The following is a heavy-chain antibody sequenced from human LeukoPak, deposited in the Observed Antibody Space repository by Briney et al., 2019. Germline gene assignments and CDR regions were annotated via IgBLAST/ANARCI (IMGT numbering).Heavy chain of an antibody. CDR1: GGSISSGSYY. CDR3: ASQLTANYYYYYMDV. Sequence: SETLSLTCTVSGGSISSGSYYWSWIRQPAGKGLEWIGRIYTSGSTNYNPSLKSRVTISVDTSKNQFSLKLSSVTAADTAVYYCASQLTANYYYYYMDVWGKGTTVTVSS. J-gene: IGHJ6*03. CDR2: IYTSGST. V-gene: IGHV4-61*02. D-gene: IGHD4/OR15-4a*01.